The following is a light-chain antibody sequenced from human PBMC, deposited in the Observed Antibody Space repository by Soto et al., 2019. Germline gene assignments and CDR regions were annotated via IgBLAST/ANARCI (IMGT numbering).Light chain of an antibody. J-gene: IGLJ2*01. CDR3: CSYAGSSPYVV. CDR1: SSDVGSYNL. CDR2: EGS. Sequence: QSALTQPASVSGSPGQSITISCTGTSSDVGSYNLVSWYQQHPGKAPKLMIYEGSKRPSGVSNRFSASKSGNTASLTISGLQAEDEADYYCCSYAGSSPYVVFGGGTKLTVL. V-gene: IGLV2-23*01.